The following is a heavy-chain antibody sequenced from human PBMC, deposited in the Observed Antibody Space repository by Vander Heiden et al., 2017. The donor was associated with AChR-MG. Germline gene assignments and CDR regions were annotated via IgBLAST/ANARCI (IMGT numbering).Heavy chain of an antibody. J-gene: IGHJ6*02. CDR3: ARDLAYYGMDV. CDR2: ISPNGGIT. V-gene: IGHV1-46*03. CDR1: GNTLTSYY. Sequence: QVQLVQSGAEVKKPGASVKISCKASGNTLTSYYIHWVRQAPGQGLEWMGVISPNGGITRYAQKFQGRVTMTDDTSTSTFYVELSSLRSEDTAVYYCARDLAYYGMDVWGQGTTVTVSS.